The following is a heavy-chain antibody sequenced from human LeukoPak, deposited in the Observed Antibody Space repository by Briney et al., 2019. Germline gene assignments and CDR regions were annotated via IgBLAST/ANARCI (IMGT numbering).Heavy chain of an antibody. CDR3: ARVAAKVVPAADGFDY. J-gene: IGHJ4*02. D-gene: IGHD2-2*01. CDR1: GFTFTNYA. V-gene: IGHV3-30*02. CDR2: IRYDGSNK. Sequence: GESLRLSWAATGFTFTNYAMHWVRQASGRGLDWVAFIRYDGSNKYYADSVKGLFTISRDNSKNTLYLQMNSLRAEDTAVYYCARVAAKVVPAADGFDYWGQGTLVTVFS.